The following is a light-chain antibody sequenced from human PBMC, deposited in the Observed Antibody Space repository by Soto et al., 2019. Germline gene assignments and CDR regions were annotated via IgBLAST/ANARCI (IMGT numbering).Light chain of an antibody. CDR3: QVWDNTYHFV. J-gene: IGLJ2*01. V-gene: IGLV3-21*02. Sequence: SYELTQPPSVSEAPGQTATITCGGSNIGRKSVHWYQQQPGQAPVLVVYADSDRPSGIPERFSGSKSGNTATLTITGVEAGDEADYYCQVWDNTYHFVFGGGTKLTVL. CDR1: NIGRKS. CDR2: ADS.